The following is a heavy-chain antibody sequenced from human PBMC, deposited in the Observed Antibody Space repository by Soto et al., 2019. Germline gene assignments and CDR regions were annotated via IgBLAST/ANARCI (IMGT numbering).Heavy chain of an antibody. V-gene: IGHV3-23*01. J-gene: IGHJ6*02. D-gene: IGHD2-2*01. CDR3: ARTASTCSNTTCTDYGMDV. Sequence: EVQLLESGGGLVQPGGSLRLSCVASGFSFSSYAMSWVRQAPGKGLEWVSVISGSDGSTYYADSVKGRFTISRDNSKNTLFLQMDSLGADDTAVYYCARTASTCSNTTCTDYGMDVWGQGTTVTVSS. CDR2: ISGSDGST. CDR1: GFSFSSYA.